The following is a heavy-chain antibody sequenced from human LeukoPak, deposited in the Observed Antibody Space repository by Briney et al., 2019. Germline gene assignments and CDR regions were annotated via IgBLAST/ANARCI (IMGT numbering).Heavy chain of an antibody. D-gene: IGHD3-22*01. V-gene: IGHV4-59*01. CDR2: IFYSGST. CDR3: ARVTYYYDISGYSSWFDP. Sequence: SETLSLTCADPRGSISRYYWSWMRQTPGKGRERIGYIFYSGSTNYNPSLKSRVTISVDTSKNQFSLQLSSVTAADTAVYYCARVTYYYDISGYSSWFDPWGQGTLVTVSS. J-gene: IGHJ5*02. CDR1: RGSISRYY.